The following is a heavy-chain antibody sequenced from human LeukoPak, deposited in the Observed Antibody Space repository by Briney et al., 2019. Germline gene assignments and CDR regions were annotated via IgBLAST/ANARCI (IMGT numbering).Heavy chain of an antibody. CDR1: GYSFTSYW. CDR3: ARFGYYDYVWGRTNYFDY. Sequence: GESLKISCKGSGYSFTSYWIGWVRQMPGKGLEWIGIIYPGDSDTRYSPSFQGQVTISADKSISTAYLQWSSLKASDTAMYYCARFGYYDYVWGRTNYFDYWGQGTLVTVSS. J-gene: IGHJ4*02. V-gene: IGHV5-51*01. CDR2: IYPGDSDT. D-gene: IGHD3-16*01.